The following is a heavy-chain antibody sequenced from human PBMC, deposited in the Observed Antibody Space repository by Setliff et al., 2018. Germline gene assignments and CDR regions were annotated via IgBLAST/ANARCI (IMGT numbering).Heavy chain of an antibody. CDR1: GDSFSDYY. D-gene: IGHD4-4*01. CDR2: MHQSGRT. V-gene: IGHV4-34*01. J-gene: IGHJ6*03. Sequence: SETLSLTCAVYGDSFSDYYWSWIRQPPGKGLEWIGEMHQSGRTKFNPSLKSRVTMSVDPSKNHFSLKVTSVTVADTAVYYCAREGPESDSSGYMDVWGQGTTVTVSS. CDR3: AREGPESDSSGYMDV.